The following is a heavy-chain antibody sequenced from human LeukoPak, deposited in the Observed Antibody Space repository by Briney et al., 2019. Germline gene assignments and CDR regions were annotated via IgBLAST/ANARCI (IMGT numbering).Heavy chain of an antibody. CDR1: GYTLTESS. CDR3: ATYYFDSNTFSYPGGYFDY. Sequence: ASVKVSCKVSGYTLTESSIHWVRQAPGKGLEWMGGFDPEDGEKIYAQKFQGRVTMTEDTSTDTAYMELRSLRSEDTALYYCATYYFDSNTFSYPGGYFDYWGQGTLVTVSS. J-gene: IGHJ4*02. CDR2: FDPEDGEK. D-gene: IGHD3-22*01. V-gene: IGHV1-24*01.